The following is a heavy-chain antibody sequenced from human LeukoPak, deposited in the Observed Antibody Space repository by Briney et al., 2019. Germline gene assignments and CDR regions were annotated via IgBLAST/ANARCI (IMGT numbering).Heavy chain of an antibody. Sequence: GGSLKLSCAAYGFTFSSYAMCWVRQAPGKGLEWVSGISGSGVTTYSADSVKGRFTISRDSSKNTLYLQMNSLRAEDTAVYYCAKHSSGWYVSDYLGQGTLVTVSS. V-gene: IGHV3-23*01. J-gene: IGHJ4*02. CDR1: GFTFSSYA. CDR2: ISGSGVTT. D-gene: IGHD6-19*01. CDR3: AKHSSGWYVSDY.